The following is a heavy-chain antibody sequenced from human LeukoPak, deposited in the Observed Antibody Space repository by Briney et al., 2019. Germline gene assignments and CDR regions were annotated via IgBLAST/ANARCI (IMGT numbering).Heavy chain of an antibody. CDR1: GGSISSGGYY. V-gene: IGHV4-31*03. J-gene: IGHJ4*02. CDR2: IYYSGTT. Sequence: SQTLSLTCTVSGGSISSGGYYWSWIRQHPGKGLEWIGYIYYSGTTYYNPSLKSRVTISVDTSKNQFSLKLSSVTAADTAVYYCARGDLNGIVVVPAAGYFDYWGQGTLVTVSS. CDR3: ARGDLNGIVVVPAAGYFDY. D-gene: IGHD2-2*01.